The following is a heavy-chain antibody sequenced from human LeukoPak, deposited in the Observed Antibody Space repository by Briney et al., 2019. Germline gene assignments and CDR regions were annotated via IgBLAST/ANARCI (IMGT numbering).Heavy chain of an antibody. Sequence: ASVKVSCKASGYTFTSYYMHWVRQAPGQGLEWMGIINPSGGSTSYAQKFQGRVTMTRDMSTSTVYMELSSLRSEDTAVYYCAREGITMIPHDPFDYWGQGTLVTVSS. V-gene: IGHV1-46*01. CDR1: GYTFTSYY. CDR2: INPSGGST. CDR3: AREGITMIPHDPFDY. J-gene: IGHJ4*02. D-gene: IGHD3-22*01.